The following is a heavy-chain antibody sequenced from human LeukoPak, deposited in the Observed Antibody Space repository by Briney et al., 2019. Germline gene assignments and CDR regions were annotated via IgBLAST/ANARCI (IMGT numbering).Heavy chain of an antibody. J-gene: IGHJ4*02. CDR3: ARASRGSKYYDDGSGRLSGGR. D-gene: IGHD3-22*01. CDR1: GGSISSSSYY. V-gene: IGHV4-39*07. Sequence: PSETLSLTCTVSGGSISSSSYYWGWIRQPPGKGLEWIGSIYYSGSTYYNPSLKSRVTISVDTSKNQFSLKLSSVTAADTAVYYCARASRGSKYYDDGSGRLSGGRWGQGTLVTVSS. CDR2: IYYSGST.